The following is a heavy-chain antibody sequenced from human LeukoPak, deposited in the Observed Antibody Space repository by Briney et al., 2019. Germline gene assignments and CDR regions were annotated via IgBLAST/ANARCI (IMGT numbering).Heavy chain of an antibody. CDR1: GFTFSSYW. CDR2: VSPDGSTT. CDR3: AKYYNSGTYSLDY. D-gene: IGHD3-10*01. Sequence: GGSLRLSCAASGFTFSSYWMHWVRQTPGKGRVWGSRVSPDGSTTYYADSVKGRFTISRDNAKNTLYLQMNSRIAEDTAVYYCAKYYNSGTYSLDYWGQGTLVTVSS. J-gene: IGHJ4*02. V-gene: IGHV3-74*01.